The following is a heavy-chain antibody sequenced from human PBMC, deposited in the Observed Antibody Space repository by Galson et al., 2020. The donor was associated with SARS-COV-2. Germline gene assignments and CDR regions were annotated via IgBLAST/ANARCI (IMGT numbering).Heavy chain of an antibody. CDR2: IDLDDDK. J-gene: IGHJ4*02. CDR1: RFPLTTSAVR. CDR3: ARCSTLTRVYYFDY. V-gene: IGHV2-70*04. D-gene: IGHD6-6*01. Sequence: SGPTLIQPTQTLTLTCTFSRFPLTTSAVRVAWIRQPPEKSLEWLALIDLDDDKFYSTSLKTRLTISKDTSKKQVVLTMTNMAPEDTATYYGARCSTLTRVYYFDYGGQGALVAVSP.